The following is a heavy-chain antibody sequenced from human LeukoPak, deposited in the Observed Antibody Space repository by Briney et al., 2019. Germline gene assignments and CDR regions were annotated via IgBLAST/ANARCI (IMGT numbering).Heavy chain of an antibody. V-gene: IGHV4-34*01. Sequence: SETLSLTCAVYGGSFSGYYWSWIRQPPGKGLEGIGEINHSGSTNYNPSLKSRVTISVDTSKNQFSLKLSSVTAADTAVYYCARGRRGSYWGSSHWFDPWGQGTLVTVSS. CDR3: ARGRRGSYWGSSHWFDP. CDR1: GGSFSGYY. J-gene: IGHJ5*02. D-gene: IGHD1-26*01. CDR2: INHSGST.